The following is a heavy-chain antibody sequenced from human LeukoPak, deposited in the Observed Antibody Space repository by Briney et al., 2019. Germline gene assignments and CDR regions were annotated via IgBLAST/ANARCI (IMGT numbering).Heavy chain of an antibody. CDR1: GFTFSSYG. CDR2: IRYDGSNK. V-gene: IGHV3-30*02. D-gene: IGHD6-13*01. CDR3: AKEPLPYYSSSYFDY. Sequence: PGGSLRPSCAASGFTFSSYGMHWVRQAPGKGLEWVAFIRYDGSNKYYADSVKGRFTISRDNSKNTLYLQMNSLRAEDTAVYYCAKEPLPYYSSSYFDYWGQGTLVTVSS. J-gene: IGHJ4*02.